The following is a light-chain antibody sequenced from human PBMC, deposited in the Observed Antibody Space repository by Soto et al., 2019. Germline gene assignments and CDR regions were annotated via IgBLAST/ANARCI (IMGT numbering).Light chain of an antibody. V-gene: IGKV1-5*01. CDR1: QSLSNW. J-gene: IGKJ1*01. CDR3: XXXXXXXWX. CDR2: DAS. Sequence: DIQMTQSPSTLSASVGDRVTITCRASQSLSNWLAWYQQKPGKAPKLLIYDASSLETGVPPRFSGSGSGTEFTLIISSLQPDDFATXXXXXXXXXXWXFXQGTKVDIK.